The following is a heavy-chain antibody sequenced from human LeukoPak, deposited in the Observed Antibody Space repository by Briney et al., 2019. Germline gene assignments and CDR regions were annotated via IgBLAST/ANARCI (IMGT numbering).Heavy chain of an antibody. CDR1: RFTFSNYW. CDR3: ARDLTIAVIAGY. V-gene: IGHV3-7*01. CDR2: IKQDGGEK. J-gene: IGHJ4*02. D-gene: IGHD2-21*01. Sequence: PGGSLRLSCAASRFTFSNYWMTWVRQAPGKGLEWVANIKQDGGEKHYVDSVQGRFTISRDNAKNSLYLQMNSLRAEDTAVYYCARDLTIAVIAGYWGQGTLVTVSS.